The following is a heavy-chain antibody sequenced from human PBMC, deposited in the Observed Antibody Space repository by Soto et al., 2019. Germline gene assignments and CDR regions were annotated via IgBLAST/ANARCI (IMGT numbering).Heavy chain of an antibody. J-gene: IGHJ6*02. V-gene: IGHV4-30-4*01. CDR3: ARASGWGYYYSMDV. D-gene: IGHD3-10*01. CDR2: IYYSGST. CDR1: GCSISSGDYY. Sequence: PSETLSLTCTVSGCSISSGDYYWSWIRQPPGKGLEWIGYIYYSGSTYYNPSLKSRVTISVDTSKNQFSLKLSSVTAADTAVYYCARASGWGYYYSMDVWGQGTTVTVSS.